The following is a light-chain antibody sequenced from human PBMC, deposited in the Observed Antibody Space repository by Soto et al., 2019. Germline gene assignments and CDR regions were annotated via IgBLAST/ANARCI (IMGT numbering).Light chain of an antibody. Sequence: QSSLTQPPSASGTPGQGATISCSGSSSNIGSNTVNWYQQLPGTAPKLLIYSFSQRPSGVPDRFSGSKSGTSASLAISGLQSEDEADYYCAAWDDSLNGYVFGTGTKVTVL. V-gene: IGLV1-44*01. CDR3: AAWDDSLNGYV. J-gene: IGLJ1*01. CDR1: SSNIGSNT. CDR2: SFS.